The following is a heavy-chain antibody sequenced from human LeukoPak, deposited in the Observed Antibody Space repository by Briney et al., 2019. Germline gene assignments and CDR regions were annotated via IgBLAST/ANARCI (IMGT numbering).Heavy chain of an antibody. Sequence: GGSLRLSCAASGFSFNNYAMVWVRQTPGKGLEWVSVISAGNDIVYADSVKGRFSISRDSSKNTLYLQMNSLRVEDTAVYYCANLYSSSSGYYYYNGMDVWGQGTTVTVSS. V-gene: IGHV3-23*01. CDR1: GFSFNNYA. CDR2: ISAGNDI. D-gene: IGHD6-6*01. CDR3: ANLYSSSSGYYYYNGMDV. J-gene: IGHJ6*02.